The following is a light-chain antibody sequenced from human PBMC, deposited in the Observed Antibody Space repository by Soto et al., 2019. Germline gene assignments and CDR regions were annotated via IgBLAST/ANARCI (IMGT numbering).Light chain of an antibody. CDR2: DVS. Sequence: QSALTQPASVSASPGQSITISCTGTSTDIGAYKFVSWYQQHPGKAPKLMIYDVSNRPSGVSYRFSGSKSGNTASLTISGLQAEDEADYYCSSCTSSNTFVFGTG. J-gene: IGLJ1*01. CDR1: STDIGAYKF. CDR3: SSCTSSNTFV. V-gene: IGLV2-14*03.